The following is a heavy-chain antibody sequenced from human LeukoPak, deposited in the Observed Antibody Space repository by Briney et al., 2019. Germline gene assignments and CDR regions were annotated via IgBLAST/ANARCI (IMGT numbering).Heavy chain of an antibody. D-gene: IGHD6-13*01. CDR1: GLTFSSYN. Sequence: GGSLRLSCAASGLTFSSYNMNWVRQAPGKGLEWVAVISYNGNNKYYADSVRGRFTISRDNSKNTLYLQMNSLRVEDTAVYYCAKDSDRQQMASWGQGTLVTVSS. CDR2: ISYNGNNK. J-gene: IGHJ5*02. V-gene: IGHV3-30*18. CDR3: AKDSDRQQMAS.